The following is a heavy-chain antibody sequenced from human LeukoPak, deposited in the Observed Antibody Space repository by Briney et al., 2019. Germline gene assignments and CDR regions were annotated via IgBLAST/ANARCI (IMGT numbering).Heavy chain of an antibody. Sequence: GASVKVTCKASGYTFTGYYMHWVRQAPGQGLEWMGWINPNSGGTNYAQKFQGRVTMTRDTSISTAYMELSRLRSDGTAVYYCARAVYGGNSRYGMDVWGQGTTVTVSS. CDR2: INPNSGGT. CDR1: GYTFTGYY. V-gene: IGHV1-2*02. D-gene: IGHD4-23*01. CDR3: ARAVYGGNSRYGMDV. J-gene: IGHJ6*02.